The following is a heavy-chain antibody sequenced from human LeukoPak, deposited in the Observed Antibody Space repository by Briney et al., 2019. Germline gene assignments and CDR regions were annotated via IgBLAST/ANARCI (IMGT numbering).Heavy chain of an antibody. D-gene: IGHD3-22*01. CDR1: GFTFSSYA. CDR3: AKPGDSSGYYLYYFDY. V-gene: IGHV3-23*01. J-gene: IGHJ4*02. CDR2: ISGSGGST. Sequence: GGSLRLSCAASGFTFSSYAMNWVRQAPGKGLEWVSAISGSGGSTYYADSVKGRFTISRDNSKNTLYLQMNSLRAEDTAVYYCAKPGDSSGYYLYYFDYWGQGTLVTVST.